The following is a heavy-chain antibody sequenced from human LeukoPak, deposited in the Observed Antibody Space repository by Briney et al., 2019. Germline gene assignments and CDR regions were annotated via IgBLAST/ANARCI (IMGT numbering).Heavy chain of an antibody. CDR3: TRAPLGYY. V-gene: IGHV3-74*01. D-gene: IGHD3-16*01. CDR2: INTDGSDT. CDR1: GYTFISYW. J-gene: IGHJ4*02. Sequence: GGSLRLSCAASGYTFISYWMHSVRQVPGKGLVWVAPINTDGSDTAYADYVKGRFHISRDTPKNTLYLQMNSLRAEDKAVYYCTRAPLGYYWGRGTLVPVSS.